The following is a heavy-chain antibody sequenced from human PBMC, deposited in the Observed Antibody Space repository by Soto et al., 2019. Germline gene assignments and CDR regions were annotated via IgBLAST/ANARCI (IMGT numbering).Heavy chain of an antibody. V-gene: IGHV3-23*01. D-gene: IGHD6-13*01. CDR2: IGGSGSST. CDR1: GFTFSSYP. CDR3: AKEINRGIAGAGTGAFDS. J-gene: IGHJ3*02. Sequence: EVQLLESGGGLVQPGGSLRLSCAASGFTFSSYPMSWVRQAPGKGLEWVSAIGGSGSSTYYADSVKGRFTISRDNSKKTLYLQMNGLRADDTAVYYCAKEINRGIAGAGTGAFDSWGQGTLVTVSS.